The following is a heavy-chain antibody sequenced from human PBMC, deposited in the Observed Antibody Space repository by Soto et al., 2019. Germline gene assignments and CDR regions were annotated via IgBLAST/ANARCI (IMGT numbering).Heavy chain of an antibody. CDR3: AKDRGGYNAIDY. V-gene: IGHV4-30-4*01. CDR2: IYYSGST. D-gene: IGHD5-12*01. J-gene: IGHJ4*02. CDR1: GGSISSGDYY. Sequence: SETLSLTCTVSGGSISSGDYYWSWIRQPPGKGLEWIGYIYYSGSTYYNPSLKSRVTISVDTSKNQFSLKLSSVTAADTAVYYCAKDRGGYNAIDYWGQGTLVTVSS.